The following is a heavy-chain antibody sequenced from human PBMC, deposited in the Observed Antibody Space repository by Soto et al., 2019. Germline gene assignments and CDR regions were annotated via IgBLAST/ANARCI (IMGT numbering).Heavy chain of an antibody. CDR2: IYWNDDK. V-gene: IGHV2-5*01. Sequence: SGPTLVNPTQTLTLTCTFSGFSLSTSGVGVGWIRQPPGKALEWLALIYWNDDKRYSPSLKSRLTITKDTSKNQVVLTMTNMDPVDTATYYCAHRVTPGYSSSWCYFDYWGKGNLVT. CDR3: AHRVTPGYSSSWCYFDY. D-gene: IGHD6-13*01. J-gene: IGHJ4*02. CDR1: GFSLSTSGVG.